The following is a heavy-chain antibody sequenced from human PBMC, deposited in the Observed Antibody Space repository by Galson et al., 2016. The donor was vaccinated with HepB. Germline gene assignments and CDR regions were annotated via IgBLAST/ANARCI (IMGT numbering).Heavy chain of an antibody. CDR1: GFTFSHHG. J-gene: IGHJ5*02. D-gene: IGHD3-10*01. V-gene: IGHV3-30*18. CDR2: ISFDGNHK. Sequence: SLRLSCAASGFTFSHHGIHWVRQAPGKGLDWVAVISFDGNHKEYSDAVKGRCTVSRYNSNDTVFLQMNSLTPEDTAVYYCAKERMVRGIIIPSPLDAWGQGTPVAVAS. CDR3: AKERMVRGIIIPSPLDA.